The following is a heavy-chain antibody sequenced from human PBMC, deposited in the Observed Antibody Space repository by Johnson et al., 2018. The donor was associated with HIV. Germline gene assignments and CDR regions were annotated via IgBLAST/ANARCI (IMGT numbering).Heavy chain of an antibody. D-gene: IGHD3-3*01. J-gene: IGHJ3*02. V-gene: IGHV3-74*02. CDR1: GFTFSSYW. Sequence: VQLVESGGGLVQPGGSLTLSCAASGFTFSSYWMHWVRQVAGKGLVWVARINGDGSGITYADSVKGRFTISRDNAKNTLYLQMNSLKTEDTAVYYCTTGELWNGYYLHDAFDIWGQGTMVTVSS. CDR2: INGDGSGI. CDR3: TTGELWNGYYLHDAFDI.